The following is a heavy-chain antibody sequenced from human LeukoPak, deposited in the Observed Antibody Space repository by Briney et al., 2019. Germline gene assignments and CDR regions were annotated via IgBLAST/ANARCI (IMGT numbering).Heavy chain of an antibody. Sequence: ASVKVSCKASGYTFTSYDINWVRQATGQGLEWMGWMNPNSGNTGYAQKFQGRVTITRNTSMSTAYMELSSLRSEDTAVYYCARAVSGYYHFDYWGQGTLVTVSS. CDR1: GYTFTSYD. D-gene: IGHD3-3*01. CDR2: MNPNSGNT. CDR3: ARAVSGYYHFDY. J-gene: IGHJ4*02. V-gene: IGHV1-8*03.